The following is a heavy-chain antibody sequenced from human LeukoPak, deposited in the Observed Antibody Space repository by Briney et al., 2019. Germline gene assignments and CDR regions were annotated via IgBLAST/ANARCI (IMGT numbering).Heavy chain of an antibody. V-gene: IGHV3-66*02. Sequence: GGSLRLSCAASGFTVSSNYMSWVRQAPGKGLEWVSVIYSGGSTYYADSVKGRFTISRDNSKNTLYLQTNSLRAEDTAVYYCARDPDYYGMDVWGQGTTVTVSS. CDR3: ARDPDYYGMDV. CDR1: GFTVSSNY. CDR2: IYSGGST. J-gene: IGHJ6*02.